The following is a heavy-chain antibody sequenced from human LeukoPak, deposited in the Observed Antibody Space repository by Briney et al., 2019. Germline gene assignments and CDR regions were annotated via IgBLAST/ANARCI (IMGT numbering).Heavy chain of an antibody. CDR3: ARFMITFGGVICISSLDAFDI. Sequence: SETLSLTCTVSGGSISSSSYYWAWIRQPPGKGLEWIGSIHYSGSTYYNPSLQSRVTISIDTSKNQFSLKLRFVTAADTAVYYCARFMITFGGVICISSLDAFDIWGQGTMVTVSS. CDR2: IHYSGST. V-gene: IGHV4-39*07. D-gene: IGHD3-16*02. CDR1: GGSISSSSYY. J-gene: IGHJ3*02.